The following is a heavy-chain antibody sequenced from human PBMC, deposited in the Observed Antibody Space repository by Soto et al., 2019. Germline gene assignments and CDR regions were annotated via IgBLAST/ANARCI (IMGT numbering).Heavy chain of an antibody. V-gene: IGHV4-30-4*01. Sequence: QVQLQESGPGLVKPSQTLSLTCTVSGGSISSGDYYWSWIRQPPGKGLEWIGYIYYSGSTYYNPSLKSRVTISVEKSKKKFSLKLSSVTAADTAVYYCARAGEQLAPVDYWGQGTLVTVSS. CDR1: GGSISSGDYY. CDR2: IYYSGST. D-gene: IGHD6-6*01. J-gene: IGHJ4*02. CDR3: ARAGEQLAPVDY.